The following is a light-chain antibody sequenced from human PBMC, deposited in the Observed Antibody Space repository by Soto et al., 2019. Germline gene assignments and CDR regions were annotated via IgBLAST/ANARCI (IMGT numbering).Light chain of an antibody. V-gene: IGLV2-23*02. CDR3: CSYAGNNALV. J-gene: IGLJ3*02. CDR2: EVS. Sequence: QSALTQPASVSGSRGQSITISCTGTSNNAGSYNFVSWYRQYPGKAPELIIYEVSQRPSTFFNRFSGSKSGNTASLTISGLQSDDEADYYCCSYAGNNALVFGGGTKLTVL. CDR1: SNNAGSYNF.